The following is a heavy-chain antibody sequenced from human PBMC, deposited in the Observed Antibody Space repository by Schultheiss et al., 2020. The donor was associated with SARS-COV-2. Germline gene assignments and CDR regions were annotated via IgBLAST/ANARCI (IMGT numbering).Heavy chain of an antibody. J-gene: IGHJ5*02. CDR3: TRGYSYGNWFDP. V-gene: IGHV3-49*04. Sequence: GGSLRLSCAASGLTLSNYWMSWVRQAPGKGLEWVGFIRSKAYGGTTEYAASVKGRFTISRDDSKSIAYLQMNSLKTEDTAVYYCTRGYSYGNWFDPWGQGTLVTVSS. CDR1: GLTLSNYW. CDR2: IRSKAYGGTT. D-gene: IGHD5-18*01.